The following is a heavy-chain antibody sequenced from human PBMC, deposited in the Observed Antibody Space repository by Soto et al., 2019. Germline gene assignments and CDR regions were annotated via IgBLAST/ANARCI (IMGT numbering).Heavy chain of an antibody. D-gene: IGHD4-17*01. CDR2: IYYSGST. V-gene: IGHV4-39*01. CDR1: GGSISSSSYY. Sequence: QLQLQESGPGLVKPSETLSLTCTVSGGSISSSSYYWGWIRQPPGKGLEWIGSIYYSGSTYYNPSLKSRVAISVDTSKTQFSLKRSSVTAADTAVYYCARDYGDSRGGIFDYWGQGTLVTVSS. J-gene: IGHJ4*02. CDR3: ARDYGDSRGGIFDY.